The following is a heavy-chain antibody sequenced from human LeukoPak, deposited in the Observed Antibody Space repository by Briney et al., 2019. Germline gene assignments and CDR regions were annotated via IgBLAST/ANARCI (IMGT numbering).Heavy chain of an antibody. CDR3: ARGVVVVPAARDDDAFDI. CDR2: INHSGST. V-gene: IGHV4-34*01. J-gene: IGHJ3*02. CDR1: GGSFSGYY. Sequence: KTSETLSLTCAVYGGSFSGYYCSWIRQPPGKGLEWIGEINHSGSTNYNPSLKSRVTISVDTSKNQFSLKLSSVTAADTAVYYCARGVVVVPAARDDDAFDIWGQGTMVTVSS. D-gene: IGHD2-2*01.